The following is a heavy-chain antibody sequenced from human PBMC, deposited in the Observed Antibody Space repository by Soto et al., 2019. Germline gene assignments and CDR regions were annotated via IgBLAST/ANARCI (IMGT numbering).Heavy chain of an antibody. CDR1: VFTFSSYS. Sequence: GGSLRLSCAASVFTFSSYSMNWVRQAPGKGLEWVSYISSSSSTIYYADSVKGRFTISRDNAKNSLYLQMNSLRDEDTAVYYCASTDYGGPYYYYYGMDVWGQGTTVTVSS. D-gene: IGHD4-17*01. V-gene: IGHV3-48*02. CDR2: ISSSSSTI. CDR3: ASTDYGGPYYYYYGMDV. J-gene: IGHJ6*02.